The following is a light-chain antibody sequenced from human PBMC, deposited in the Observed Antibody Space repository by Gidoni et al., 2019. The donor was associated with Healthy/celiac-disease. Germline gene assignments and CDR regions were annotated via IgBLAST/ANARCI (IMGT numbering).Light chain of an antibody. CDR1: SSDVGGYNY. V-gene: IGLV2-14*01. CDR3: SSYTSSSTRV. J-gene: IGLJ2*01. CDR2: DVS. Sequence: QSALTQPASVSGSPGLSLPISYTGTSSDVGGYNYVSCYQQHPGKAPKLMIYDVSNRPSGVSNRFSGSKSGNTASLTISGLQAEDEADYYCSSYTSSSTRVFGGGTKLTVL.